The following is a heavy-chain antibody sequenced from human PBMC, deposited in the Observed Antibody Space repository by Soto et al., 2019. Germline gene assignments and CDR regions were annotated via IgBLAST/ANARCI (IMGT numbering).Heavy chain of an antibody. Sequence: GGSLRLSCAASGFTFSNAWISWVRQAPGKGLEWVGRIISKTDGGTTDYAAPVKGRFTISRDDSKNTLYLQMNSLKTEDTAVYYCTTERFYYYDSSGYYPPTDAFDIWGQGTMVTVSS. D-gene: IGHD3-22*01. CDR2: IISKTDGGTT. CDR1: GFTFSNAW. J-gene: IGHJ3*02. CDR3: TTERFYYYDSSGYYPPTDAFDI. V-gene: IGHV3-15*01.